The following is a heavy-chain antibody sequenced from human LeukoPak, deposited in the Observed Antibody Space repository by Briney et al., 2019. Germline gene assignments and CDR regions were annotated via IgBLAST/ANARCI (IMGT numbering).Heavy chain of an antibody. CDR1: GYTFTSYG. CDR3: ARSDPYGSGSLMRDY. CDR2: ISVYNGNT. Sequence: ASVKVSCKASGYTFTSYGISWVRQAPGQGLEWMAWISVYNGNTKYAQKFQGRVTITTDTSTSTAYMELRSLRSDDTAVYYCARSDPYGSGSLMRDYWGEGTLVTVSS. V-gene: IGHV1-18*01. D-gene: IGHD3-10*01. J-gene: IGHJ4*02.